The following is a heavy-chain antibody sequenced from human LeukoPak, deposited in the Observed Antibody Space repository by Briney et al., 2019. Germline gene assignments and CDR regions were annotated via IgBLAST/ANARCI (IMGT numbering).Heavy chain of an antibody. J-gene: IGHJ5*02. CDR3: ARDGGDPRWLDP. V-gene: IGHV4-4*07. CDR2: INTSGST. CDR1: GGSISSYF. Sequence: SETLSLTCTVSGGSISSYFWTWIGQSAGKGREWIGRINTSGSTQYTPSLSSRVSMSVNTSKNQFSVNLASVSAADAAVYFCARDGGDPRWLDPWGQGTLVTVSS. D-gene: IGHD6-25*01.